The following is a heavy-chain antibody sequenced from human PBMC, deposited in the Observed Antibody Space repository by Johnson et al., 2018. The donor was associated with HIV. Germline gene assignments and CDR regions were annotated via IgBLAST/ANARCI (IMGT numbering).Heavy chain of an antibody. CDR1: GFTFSSYA. CDR3: ARDLTVAGITLGAFDI. D-gene: IGHD6-19*01. CDR2: ISYDASNK. J-gene: IGHJ3*02. Sequence: QLVESGGGVVQPGRSLRLSCVASGFTFSSYAMHWVRQAPGKGLEWVAVISYDASNKYYADSVKGRFTISRYNAKNSLYLQMNSLRAEDTALYYCARDLTVAGITLGAFDIWGQGTMVTVSS. V-gene: IGHV3-30*04.